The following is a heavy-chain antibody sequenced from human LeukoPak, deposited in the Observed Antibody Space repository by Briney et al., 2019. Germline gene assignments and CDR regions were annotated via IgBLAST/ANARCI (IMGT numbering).Heavy chain of an antibody. Sequence: ASVKVSCKASGGTFSSYAISWVRQAPGQGLEWMGWMNPNSGNTGYAQKFQGRVTMTRNTSISTAYMELSSLRSEDTAVYYCARHVDTAMGDWGQGTLVTVSS. V-gene: IGHV1-8*02. J-gene: IGHJ4*02. CDR2: MNPNSGNT. CDR3: ARHVDTAMGD. D-gene: IGHD5-18*01. CDR1: GGTFSSYA.